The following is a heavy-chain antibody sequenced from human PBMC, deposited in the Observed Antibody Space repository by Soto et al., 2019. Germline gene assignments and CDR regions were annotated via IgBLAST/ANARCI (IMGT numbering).Heavy chain of an antibody. CDR1: GFTFTRYS. CDR2: ISSTTNYI. J-gene: IGHJ4*02. Sequence: GGSLRLSCAASGFTFTRYSMNWVRQAPGKGLEWVSSISSTTNYIYYGNSMKGRFTISRDNAKNSLYLEMNSLRAEDTAVYYCARESEDLTSNFDYWGQGTLVTVSS. CDR3: ARESEDLTSNFDY. V-gene: IGHV3-21*06.